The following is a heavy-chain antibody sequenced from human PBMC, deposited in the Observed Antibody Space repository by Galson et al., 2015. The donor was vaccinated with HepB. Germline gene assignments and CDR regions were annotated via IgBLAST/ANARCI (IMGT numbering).Heavy chain of an antibody. V-gene: IGHV4-4*02. CDR2: IYPSGST. CDR1: GGSISSSNW. D-gene: IGHD2-15*01. J-gene: IGHJ4*02. CDR3: ANRQGYCSGANCYVYFDY. Sequence: ETLSLTCTVSGGSISSSNWWSWVRQPPEKGLEWIGEIYPSGSTNYNPSLKSRVTISVDKSKNQFSLNLSSVTAADTAVYYCANRQGYCSGANCYVYFDYWGQGTLVTVSS.